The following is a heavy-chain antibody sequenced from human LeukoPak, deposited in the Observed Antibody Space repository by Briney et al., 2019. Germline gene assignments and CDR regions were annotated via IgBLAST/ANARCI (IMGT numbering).Heavy chain of an antibody. J-gene: IGHJ5*02. V-gene: IGHV1-3*01. CDR2: INAGNGNT. CDR3: ARFTMTRGWFDP. Sequence: ASVKVSCKASGYTFTTYAMHWVRQAPGQRLEWMGWINAGNGNTKYSQKFQGRVTITRDTSASKAYMELSSLRSEDTAIYYCARFTMTRGWFDPWGQGTLVTVSS. D-gene: IGHD3-22*01. CDR1: GYTFTTYA.